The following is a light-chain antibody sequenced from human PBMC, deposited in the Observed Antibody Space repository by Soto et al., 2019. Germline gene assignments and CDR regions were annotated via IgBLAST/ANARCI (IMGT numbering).Light chain of an antibody. CDR2: EGD. J-gene: IGLJ1*01. V-gene: IGLV2-23*01. CDR1: SSDVGSSNF. Sequence: SVLTQPASVSGSPVQSITISCSGTSSDVGSSNFVSWYQQHPGKAPKLIIFEGDRRPSGVSGRFSGSKSGNTASLTISGLQAEDEADYYCCSFARSSSFYVFGTGTKVTVL. CDR3: CSFARSSSFYV.